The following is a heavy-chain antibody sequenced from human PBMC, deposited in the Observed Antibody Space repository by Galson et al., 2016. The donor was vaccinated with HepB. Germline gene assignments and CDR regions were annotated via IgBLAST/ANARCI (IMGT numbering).Heavy chain of an antibody. CDR3: ATLPWFGVPPENFDY. J-gene: IGHJ4*02. V-gene: IGHV1-24*01. D-gene: IGHD3-10*01. CDR2: FDPEDGET. CDR1: GYTLTELS. Sequence: SVKVSCKVSGYTLTELSMHWVRQAPGKGLEWMGGFDPEDGETIYAQTFQGRVTMTEDTSTDTAYMELSSLRSEDTAVYYCATLPWFGVPPENFDYWGQGTLVTVSS.